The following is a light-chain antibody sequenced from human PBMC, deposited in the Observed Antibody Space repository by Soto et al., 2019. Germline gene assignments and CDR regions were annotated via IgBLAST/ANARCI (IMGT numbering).Light chain of an antibody. CDR3: SSFTSSSTYV. J-gene: IGLJ1*01. Sequence: QSVLTQPPSVSGSPGHAVAISCTGTSSDVGSYNRVAWYQQSPGTAPKLMIYEVSNRPSGVPDRFSGSKSGNTASLTISGLQAEDEADYSCSSFTSSSTYVFGTGTKVTVL. V-gene: IGLV2-18*02. CDR2: EVS. CDR1: SSDVGSYNR.